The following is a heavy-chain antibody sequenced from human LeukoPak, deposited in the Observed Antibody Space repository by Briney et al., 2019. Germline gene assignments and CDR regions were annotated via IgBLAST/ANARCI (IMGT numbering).Heavy chain of an antibody. V-gene: IGHV3-48*03. D-gene: IGHD2-2*01. CDR3: ARGGCSSTSCYEEYNWFDP. CDR1: GFTFSSYE. J-gene: IGHJ5*02. CDR2: ISSSGSTI. Sequence: PGGSLRLSCAASGFTFSSYEMNWVRRAPGKGLEWVSYISSSGSTIYYADSVKGRFTISRDNAKNSLYLQMNSLRAEDTAVYYCARGGCSSTSCYEEYNWFDPWGQGTLVTVSS.